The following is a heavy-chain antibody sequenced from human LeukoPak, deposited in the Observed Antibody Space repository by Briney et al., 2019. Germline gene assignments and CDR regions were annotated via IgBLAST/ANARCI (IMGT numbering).Heavy chain of an antibody. CDR1: GFTFSNAW. Sequence: GGSLRLSCAASGFTFSNAWMSWVRQAPGKGLEWVSAISGSGGSTYYADSVKGRFTISRDNSKNTLYLQMNSLRAEDTAVYYCAKASTTVTTPLDYWGQGTLVTVSS. J-gene: IGHJ4*02. CDR3: AKASTTVTTPLDY. CDR2: ISGSGGST. D-gene: IGHD4-17*01. V-gene: IGHV3-23*01.